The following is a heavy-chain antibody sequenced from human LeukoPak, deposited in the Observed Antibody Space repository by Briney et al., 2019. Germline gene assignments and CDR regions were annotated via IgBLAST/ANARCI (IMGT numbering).Heavy chain of an antibody. Sequence: SQTLSLTCTVSGGSISSGSYYWSWIRQPAGKGLEWIGRIYTSGSTNYNPSLKSRVTISVDTSKNQFSLKLSSVTAADTAVYYCARIVPSKTNGFDIWGQGTMVTVSS. CDR2: IYTSGST. CDR3: ARIVPSKTNGFDI. CDR1: GGSISSGSYY. D-gene: IGHD2-21*01. V-gene: IGHV4-61*02. J-gene: IGHJ3*02.